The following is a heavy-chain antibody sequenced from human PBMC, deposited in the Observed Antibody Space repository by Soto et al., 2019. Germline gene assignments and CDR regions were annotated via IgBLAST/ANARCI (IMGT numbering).Heavy chain of an antibody. V-gene: IGHV3-23*01. D-gene: IGHD3-16*01. J-gene: IGHJ4*02. Sequence: GGSLRLSCAASGFIFSSYAMSWVRQAPGKGLEWVSGISGSGGSTYYADSVKGQFTISRDNFKETVYLQMNSLRVEDTAVYFCFGGNGGPQWGQGTLVTVSS. CDR3: FGGNGGPQ. CDR1: GFIFSSYA. CDR2: ISGSGGST.